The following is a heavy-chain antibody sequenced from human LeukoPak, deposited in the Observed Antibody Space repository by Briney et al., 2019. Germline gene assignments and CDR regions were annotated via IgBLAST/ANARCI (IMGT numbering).Heavy chain of an antibody. V-gene: IGHV1-69*04. CDR2: IIPILGIA. Sequence: SVEVSCKASGGTFSSYAISWVRQAPGQGLEWMGRIIPILGIANYAQKFQGRVTITADKSTSTAYMELSSLRSEDTAVYYCARVSSFCSSTSCSYYYMDVWGKGTTVTVSS. CDR3: ARVSSFCSSTSCSYYYMDV. CDR1: GGTFSSYA. J-gene: IGHJ6*03. D-gene: IGHD2-2*01.